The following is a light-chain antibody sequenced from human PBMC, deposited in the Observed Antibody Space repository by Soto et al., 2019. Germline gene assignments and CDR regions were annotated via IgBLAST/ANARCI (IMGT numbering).Light chain of an antibody. CDR3: QQSYDGPRT. CDR2: AAS. Sequence: DIQMTQSPSSLSASVGDRVTITCRASQTIDNFLNWYQHRPGKAPILLIYAASTLQSGVPSRFSGSGSGPDFTLTISSLQPEDFATYYCQQSYDGPRTFGQGTKVEIK. V-gene: IGKV1-39*01. J-gene: IGKJ1*01. CDR1: QTIDNF.